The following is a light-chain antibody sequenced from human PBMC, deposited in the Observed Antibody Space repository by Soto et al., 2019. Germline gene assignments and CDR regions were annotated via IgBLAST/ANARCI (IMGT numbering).Light chain of an antibody. J-gene: IGKJ1*01. CDR2: AAS. Sequence: DIQMTQSPASLSASVGDEVTMTWRASQTIMTYLNWYQLKPGKPPRLLIYAASSLQSGVPSRFSGSGSGTDFTLTISSLQPEDFATYSCQQSYNSPQTFGQGTKVDIK. CDR1: QTIMTY. CDR3: QQSYNSPQT. V-gene: IGKV1-39*01.